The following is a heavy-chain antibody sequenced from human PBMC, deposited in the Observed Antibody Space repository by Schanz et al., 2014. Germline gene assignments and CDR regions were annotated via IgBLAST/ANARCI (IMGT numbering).Heavy chain of an antibody. CDR3: ARKVVATIGGYYDN. Sequence: VQLLESGGGLVQPGGSLRLSCAASGFTFSSYAMSWVRQAPGKGLEWVAVIWYDGSNKYYADSVKGRFTISRDNSKNTLFLQMNSLRAEDTAVYYCARKVVATIGGYYDNWGQGTLVIVSS. J-gene: IGHJ4*02. D-gene: IGHD5-12*01. CDR2: IWYDGSNK. V-gene: IGHV3-33*08. CDR1: GFTFSSYA.